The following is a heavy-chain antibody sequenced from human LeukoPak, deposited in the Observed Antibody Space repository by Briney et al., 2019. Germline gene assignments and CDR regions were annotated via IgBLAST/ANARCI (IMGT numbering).Heavy chain of an antibody. CDR2: VYYNGDT. J-gene: IGHJ4*02. Sequence: PSETLSLTCTVSGGSISRYYWSWLREAPGKGLEWIGYVYYNGDTNYNPSLKSRVTLSVDTSKNQFSLNLSSVTAADTAVYYCARHDDILTGYPFDYWGQGTLVTVSS. CDR3: ARHDDILTGYPFDY. V-gene: IGHV4-59*08. D-gene: IGHD3-9*01. CDR1: GGSISRYY.